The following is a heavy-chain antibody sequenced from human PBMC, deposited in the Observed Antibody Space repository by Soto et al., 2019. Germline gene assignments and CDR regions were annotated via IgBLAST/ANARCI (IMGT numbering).Heavy chain of an antibody. J-gene: IGHJ6*02. CDR3: ARHNGPLYVGYYYAMEV. V-gene: IGHV4-39*01. CDR2: IYYSGYT. D-gene: IGHD3-16*01. Sequence: QLQLQESGPGLVKPSETLSLTCTVSGGSISSSSYYWGWIRQPPGKGLEWIGSIYYSGYTYYNPSLQSRVIITVDTSNNQFSLKLSSVSGADTAVYYCARHNGPLYVGYYYAMEVWGQGTTVTVSS. CDR1: GGSISSSSYY.